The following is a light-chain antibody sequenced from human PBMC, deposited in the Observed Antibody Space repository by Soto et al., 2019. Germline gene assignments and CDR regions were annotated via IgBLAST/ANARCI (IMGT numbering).Light chain of an antibody. CDR1: QSVSSN. Sequence: IVLTQSPATLSLSPGERATLSCGASQSVSSNLAWYQQKPGQAPRLLIYGASTRATGIPARFSGSGSGTEFTLTISSLQSEDFAVYYCQQYNNWPWTFGQGTKVDIK. CDR3: QQYNNWPWT. CDR2: GAS. V-gene: IGKV3-15*01. J-gene: IGKJ1*01.